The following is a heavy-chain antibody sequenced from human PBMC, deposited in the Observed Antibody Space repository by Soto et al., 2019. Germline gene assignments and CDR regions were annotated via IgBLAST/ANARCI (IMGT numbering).Heavy chain of an antibody. Sequence: EVQLVESGGGLVQPGGSLRLSCAASGFTVSSNYMSWVREAPGKGLGWVSVIYSGGSTYYADSVKGRFTISRLNSKNTLYLQMNSLRAEDTAVYYCARDGEGGTHDYWGQGTLVTVSS. D-gene: IGHD2-15*01. CDR2: IYSGGST. CDR3: ARDGEGGTHDY. J-gene: IGHJ4*02. CDR1: GFTVSSNY. V-gene: IGHV3-53*04.